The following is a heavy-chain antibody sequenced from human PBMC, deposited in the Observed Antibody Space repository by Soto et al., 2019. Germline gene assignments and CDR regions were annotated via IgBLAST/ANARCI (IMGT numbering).Heavy chain of an antibody. CDR2: ISSSSSTI. Sequence: GGSLRLSCAASGFTFSTYNLNWVRQAPGKGLEWVSYISSSSSTIYYADSVKGRFTISRDNAKNSLYLQMNSLRAEDTAVYYCARLGHFDYWGQGTLVTVSS. V-gene: IGHV3-48*01. CDR3: ARLGHFDY. J-gene: IGHJ4*02. D-gene: IGHD3-10*01. CDR1: GFTFSTYN.